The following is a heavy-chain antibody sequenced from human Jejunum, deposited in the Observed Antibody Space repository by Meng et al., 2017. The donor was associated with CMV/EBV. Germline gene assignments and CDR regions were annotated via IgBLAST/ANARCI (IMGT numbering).Heavy chain of an antibody. CDR1: FNFSNYG. J-gene: IGHJ4*02. D-gene: IGHD3-22*01. V-gene: IGHV3-30*02. Sequence: FNFSNYGMRGGRRAPGRGLKWGAFLRFDGSNKEYTDSVEGRFINSRDNSQNTLFLQMNSLRVADKAVYYCARGAGLYYYDGSGWLDSWGQGTVVTVSS. CDR2: LRFDGSNK. CDR3: ARGAGLYYYDGSGWLDS.